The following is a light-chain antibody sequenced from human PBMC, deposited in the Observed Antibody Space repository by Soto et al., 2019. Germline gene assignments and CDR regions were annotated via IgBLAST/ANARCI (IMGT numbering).Light chain of an antibody. J-gene: IGKJ1*01. CDR1: QSVSSTY. CDR3: QQFSSSPWT. CDR2: DSF. V-gene: IGKV3-20*01. Sequence: EIVLTQSPGSLSLSPGQRATLSCRASQSVSSTYLAWYLQKPGQAPRLLIYDSFKRATGIPDRFSASGSGTDFSLTISRLDPEDFAVYYCQQFSSSPWTFGQGTKVEI.